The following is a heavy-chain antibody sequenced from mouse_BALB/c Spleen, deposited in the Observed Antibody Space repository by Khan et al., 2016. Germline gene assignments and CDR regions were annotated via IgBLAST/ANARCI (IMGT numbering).Heavy chain of an antibody. Sequence: QVQLQQSGAELVRPGASVKLSCKASGYTFTDYKMHWVRQTPVHGLEWIGCIHPGSGGTAYNQRFKGKATLTDDKSSSTAYMQLSSLTSEDSAVYYWTNRYDAWFAYWGQGTLVTVSA. J-gene: IGHJ3*01. CDR3: TNRYDAWFAY. CDR2: IHPGSGGT. V-gene: IGHV1-15*01. D-gene: IGHD2-14*01. CDR1: GYTFTDYK.